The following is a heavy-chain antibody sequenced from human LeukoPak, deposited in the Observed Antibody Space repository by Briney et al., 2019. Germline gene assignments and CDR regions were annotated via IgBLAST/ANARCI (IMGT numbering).Heavy chain of an antibody. V-gene: IGHV1-8*01. D-gene: IGHD5-12*01. J-gene: IGHJ4*02. CDR2: MNPNSGNT. Sequence: ASVKVSCKASGYTFTSYDINWVRQATGQGLEWMGWMNPNSGNTGYAQKFQGRVTMTRNTSISTAYMELSSLRSEDTAVYYCARGSPYSGYARGTYYFDYWGQGTLVTVSS. CDR1: GYTFTSYD. CDR3: ARGSPYSGYARGTYYFDY.